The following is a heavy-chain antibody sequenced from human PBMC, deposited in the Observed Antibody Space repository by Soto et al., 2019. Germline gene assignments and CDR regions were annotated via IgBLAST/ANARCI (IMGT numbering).Heavy chain of an antibody. Sequence: GASVKISCKASGGTFSSYAISWVRQAPGQGLEWMGGIIPIFGTANYAQKFQGRDTITADESTSTAYMELSSLRSEDTAVYYCARSLYYYDSSGYFPIDYWGQGTLVTVSS. CDR1: GGTFSSYA. V-gene: IGHV1-69*13. CDR2: IIPIFGTA. J-gene: IGHJ4*02. CDR3: ARSLYYYDSSGYFPIDY. D-gene: IGHD3-22*01.